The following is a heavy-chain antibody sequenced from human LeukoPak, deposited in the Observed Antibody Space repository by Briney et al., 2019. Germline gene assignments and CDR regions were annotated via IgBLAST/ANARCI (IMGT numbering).Heavy chain of an antibody. CDR3: ARLRGATGYFDY. CDR2: IYYSGST. CDR1: GGSISSYY. V-gene: IGHV4-59*08. D-gene: IGHD1-26*01. Sequence: SETLSLTCTVSGGSISSYYWSWIRQPPGKGLEWIGYIYYSGSTNYNPSLKSRVTISVGTSKNQFSLKLSSVTAADTAVYYCARLRGATGYFDYWGQGTLVTVSS. J-gene: IGHJ4*02.